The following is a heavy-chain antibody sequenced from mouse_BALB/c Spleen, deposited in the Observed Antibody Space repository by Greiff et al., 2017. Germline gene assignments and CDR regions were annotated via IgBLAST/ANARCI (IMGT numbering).Heavy chain of an antibody. CDR2: ISNGGGST. J-gene: IGHJ4*01. CDR1: GFTFSSYT. D-gene: IGHD4-1*01. CDR3: ASNWGYAMDY. Sequence: EVQLVESGGGLVQPGGSLKLSCAASGFTFSSYTMSWVRQTPEKRLEWVAYISNGGGSTYYPDTVKGRFTISRDNAKNTLYLQMSSLKSEDTAMYYCASNWGYAMDYWGQGTSVTVSS. V-gene: IGHV5-12-2*01.